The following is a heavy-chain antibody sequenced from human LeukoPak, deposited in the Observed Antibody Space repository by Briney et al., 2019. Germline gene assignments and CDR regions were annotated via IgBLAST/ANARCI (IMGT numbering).Heavy chain of an antibody. CDR2: IIPIFGTA. Sequence: SVKVSCKASGYTFTSYGISWVRQAPGQGLEWMGGIIPIFGTANYAQKFQGRVTITADESTSTAYMELSSLRSEDTAEYYCARDGDYYDSSGYYCYYWGQGTLVTVSS. V-gene: IGHV1-69*13. CDR3: ARDGDYYDSSGYYCYY. D-gene: IGHD3-22*01. CDR1: GYTFTSYG. J-gene: IGHJ4*02.